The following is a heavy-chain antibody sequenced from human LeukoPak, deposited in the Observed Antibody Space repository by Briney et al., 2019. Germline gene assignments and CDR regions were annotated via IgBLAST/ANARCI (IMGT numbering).Heavy chain of an antibody. CDR2: INHSGST. D-gene: IGHD6-13*01. Sequence: SQTLSLTCAVYGGSFSGYYWSWIRQPPGKGLEWIGEINHSGSTNYNPSLKSRVTISVDTSKNQFSLKLSSVTAADTAVYYCARYSSTWCFDYWGQGTLVTVSS. V-gene: IGHV4-34*01. CDR1: GGSFSGYY. CDR3: ARYSSTWCFDY. J-gene: IGHJ4*02.